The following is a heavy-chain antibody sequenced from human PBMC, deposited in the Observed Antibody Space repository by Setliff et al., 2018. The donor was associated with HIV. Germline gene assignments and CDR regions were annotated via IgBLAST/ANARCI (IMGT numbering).Heavy chain of an antibody. D-gene: IGHD3-22*01. V-gene: IGHV1-2*02. Sequence: ASVKVSCKASAYSFTDYFIHWVRQAPGQGLEWMGWISPNNGDTNIPQRFRGRFTISRDNSRNMVYLQMNSLGPEDTAIYYCAKEVPYSNGFMYFDYWGQGTLVTVSS. J-gene: IGHJ4*02. CDR1: AYSFTDYF. CDR3: AKEVPYSNGFMYFDY. CDR2: ISPNNGDT.